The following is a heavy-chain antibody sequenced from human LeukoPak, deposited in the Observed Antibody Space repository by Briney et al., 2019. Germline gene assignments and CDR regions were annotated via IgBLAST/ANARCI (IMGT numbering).Heavy chain of an antibody. CDR1: GFTFSNFG. V-gene: IGHV3-30*02. CDR3: ARGYSSSWYRAGAFDI. CDR2: IRYDGRNK. J-gene: IGHJ3*02. Sequence: GGSLRLSCAASGFTFSNFGMHWVRQAPGKGLEWVGFIRYDGRNKYYADSVKGRFTISRDNAKNSLYLQMNSLRAEDTAVYYCARGYSSSWYRAGAFDIWGQGTMVTVSS. D-gene: IGHD6-13*01.